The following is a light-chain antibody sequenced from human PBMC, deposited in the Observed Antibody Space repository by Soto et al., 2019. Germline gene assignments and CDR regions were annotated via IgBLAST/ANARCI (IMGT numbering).Light chain of an antibody. V-gene: IGKV3-20*01. CDR1: QSVSSNY. CDR3: QYYSSSPWT. Sequence: DIVLTQSPGTLSLSPGERGTLSCRASQSVSSNYLAWYQQKPGQAPRLLIYSAFSRATGITDWFSGSGSGTDFTLTISRLEAEDFAVYYCQYYSSSPWTFGQGTKVEIK. CDR2: SAF. J-gene: IGKJ1*01.